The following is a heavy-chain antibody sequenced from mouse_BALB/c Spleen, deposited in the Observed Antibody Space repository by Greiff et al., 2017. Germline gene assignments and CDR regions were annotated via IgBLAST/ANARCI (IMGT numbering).Heavy chain of an antibody. J-gene: IGHJ4*01. Sequence: VQLQQSGAELVKPGASVKLSCKASGYTFTSYYMYWVKQRPGQGLEWIGEINPSTGGTNFNEKFKSKATLTVDKSSSTAYMQLSSLTSEDSAVYYCTREGYYGDYGGQGTSVTGSS. D-gene: IGHD1-1*02. CDR3: TREGYYGDY. CDR2: INPSTGGT. CDR1: GYTFTSYY. V-gene: IGHV1S81*02.